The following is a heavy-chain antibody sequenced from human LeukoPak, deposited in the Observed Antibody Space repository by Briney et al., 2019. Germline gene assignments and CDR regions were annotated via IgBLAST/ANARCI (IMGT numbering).Heavy chain of an antibody. D-gene: IGHD2-15*01. J-gene: IGHJ4*02. V-gene: IGHV1-2*02. CDR1: GYRLISNH. CDR3: AREGSYCVGGDCYSFDF. CDR2: MHPGNGNT. Sequence: ASVKVSCQSSGYRLISNHIQWVRQAPGLGPEWIGWMHPGNGNTRYAEKFQGRVTMTRDTSINTAYMDPSSLRSDDTAVYYCAREGSYCVGGDCYSFDFWGQGTQITVSS.